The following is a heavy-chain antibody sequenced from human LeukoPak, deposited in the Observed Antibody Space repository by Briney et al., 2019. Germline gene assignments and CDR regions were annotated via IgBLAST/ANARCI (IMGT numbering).Heavy chain of an antibody. CDR3: AKRDFDY. V-gene: IGHV3-30*18. Sequence: GGSLRLSCAASGFTFSSYGMHWVRQAPGKGLEWVAVISYDGSNKYYADSVKGRFTISRDNSKNTLYLQMNGLRAEDTAVYYCAKRDFDYWGQGTLVTVSS. J-gene: IGHJ4*02. CDR2: ISYDGSNK. CDR1: GFTFSSYG.